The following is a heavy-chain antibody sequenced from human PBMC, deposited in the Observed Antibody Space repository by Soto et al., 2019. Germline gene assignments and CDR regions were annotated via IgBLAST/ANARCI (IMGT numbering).Heavy chain of an antibody. CDR1: GFSFSNYW. CDR2: LNTDGSFT. D-gene: IGHD5-18*01. J-gene: IGHJ6*03. V-gene: IGHV3-74*01. CDR3: ARAPVSTDELWLSSYYYYMDV. Sequence: PGGSLRLSCAASGFSFSNYWMHWVRQAPGKGLVWVSRLNTDGSFTAYADSVKGRFTLSRDNAKNTVYLQMNSLRAEDTAVYYCARAPVSTDELWLSSYYYYMDVWGKGTTVTVSS.